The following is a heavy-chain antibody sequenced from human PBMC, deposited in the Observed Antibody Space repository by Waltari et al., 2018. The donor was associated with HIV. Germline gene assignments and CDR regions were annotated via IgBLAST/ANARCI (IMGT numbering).Heavy chain of an antibody. CDR1: GFTFDDYG. CDR3: ARGYRSSWYPSHYYGMDV. D-gene: IGHD6-13*01. Sequence: EVQLVESGGGVVRPGGSLRLSCAASGFTFDDYGLIWVRQAPGKGLEWVSGINWNGGSIGYADSVKGRFTISRDNAKNSLYLQMNSLRAEDTALYYCARGYRSSWYPSHYYGMDVWGQGTTVTVSS. J-gene: IGHJ6*02. V-gene: IGHV3-20*04. CDR2: INWNGGSI.